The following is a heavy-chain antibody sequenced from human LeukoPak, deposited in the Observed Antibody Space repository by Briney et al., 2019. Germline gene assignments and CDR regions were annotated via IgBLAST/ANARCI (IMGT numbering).Heavy chain of an antibody. CDR1: GGSISSSSYY. CDR2: INHSGST. CDR3: ARGSPHLYYYYYGMDV. J-gene: IGHJ6*02. Sequence: PSETLSLTCTVSGGSISSSSYYWGWIRQPPGKGLEWIGEINHSGSTNYNPSLKSRVTISVGTSKNQFSLKLSSVTAADTAVYYCARGSPHLYYYYYGMDVWGQGTTVTVSS. V-gene: IGHV4-39*07.